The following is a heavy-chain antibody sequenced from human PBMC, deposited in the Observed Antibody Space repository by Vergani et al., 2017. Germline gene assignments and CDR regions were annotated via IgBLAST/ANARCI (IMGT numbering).Heavy chain of an antibody. D-gene: IGHD2-2*01. Sequence: QVQLVQSGAEVKKPGASVKVSCKASGYTFTSYDINWVRQATGQGLEWMGWMNPNSGNTGYAQKFQGRVTMTRNTSISTADMELSSLRSEDTAVYYCARGRDIVVVPAGRYYYYYYMDVWGKGTTVTVSS. J-gene: IGHJ6*03. CDR3: ARGRDIVVVPAGRYYYYYYMDV. V-gene: IGHV1-8*01. CDR2: MNPNSGNT. CDR1: GYTFTSYD.